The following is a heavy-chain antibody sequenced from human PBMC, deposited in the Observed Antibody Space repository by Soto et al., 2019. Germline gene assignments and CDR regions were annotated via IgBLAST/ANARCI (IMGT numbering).Heavy chain of an antibody. Sequence: SETLSLTCGVSGYSISSDNWWVWIRQPPGKGLEWIGYIHYSGITYSNPAHKSRLTMSVDTSKNQFSLKLSSVTAVDTAVYYCATKDNGKYYFNDWGQGTLVTVSS. CDR1: GYSISSDNW. CDR3: ATKDNGKYYFND. J-gene: IGHJ4*02. V-gene: IGHV4-28*01. D-gene: IGHD1-26*01. CDR2: IHYSGIT.